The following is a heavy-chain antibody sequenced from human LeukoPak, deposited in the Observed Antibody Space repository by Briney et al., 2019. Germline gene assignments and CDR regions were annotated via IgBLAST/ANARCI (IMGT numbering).Heavy chain of an antibody. Sequence: GGSLRLSCAASGFTFSTYAMHWVRQAPGKGLEWVAVISYDGSSKYYADSVKGRFTISRDNSKNTLYLQMNSLRTEDTAVYYCARDFHDSNGYPDGLDYWGQGTLVTVSS. CDR1: GFTFSTYA. CDR3: ARDFHDSNGYPDGLDY. J-gene: IGHJ4*02. CDR2: ISYDGSSK. V-gene: IGHV3-30-3*01. D-gene: IGHD3-22*01.